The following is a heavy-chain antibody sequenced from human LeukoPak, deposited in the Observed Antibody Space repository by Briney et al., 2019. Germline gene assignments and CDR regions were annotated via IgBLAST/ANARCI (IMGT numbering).Heavy chain of an antibody. CDR3: VTGHYDSRMYFDL. CDR1: GFTFSTYW. J-gene: IGHJ2*01. CDR2: IKFDGSLA. V-gene: IGHV3-74*01. D-gene: IGHD3-16*01. Sequence: GGSLRLSCGASGFTFSTYWIHCVRQAPGKGLVWVSQIKFDGSLASYADSVKGRFTISRDNAKNTLYLQMNSLGTEDTAVYYCVTGHYDSRMYFDLWGRGTLVTVSS.